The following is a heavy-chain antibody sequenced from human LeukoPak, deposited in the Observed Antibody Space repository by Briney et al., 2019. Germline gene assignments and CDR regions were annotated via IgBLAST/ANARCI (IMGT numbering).Heavy chain of an antibody. V-gene: IGHV3-7*01. Sequence: GGSLRLSCAASGFTFSSYWMSWVRQAPGKGLEWVANIKQDGSEKYYVDSVKGRFTISRDNAKNSPYLQMNSLRAEDTAVYYCARAPGGVGAKEAGYFDYWGQGTLVTVSS. CDR3: ARAPGGVGAKEAGYFDY. D-gene: IGHD1-26*01. CDR1: GFTFSSYW. CDR2: IKQDGSEK. J-gene: IGHJ4*02.